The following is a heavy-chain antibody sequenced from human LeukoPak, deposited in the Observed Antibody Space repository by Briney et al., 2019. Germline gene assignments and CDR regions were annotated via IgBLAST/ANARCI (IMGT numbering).Heavy chain of an antibody. CDR1: GGSTTSGDYY. CDR3: ARDGGYNYGPFDC. D-gene: IGHD5-18*01. J-gene: IGHJ4*02. V-gene: IGHV4-31*03. CDR2: ISHTGIT. Sequence: SQTLSLTCTVSGGSTTSGDYYWSWIRQHPGKGLEWIGSISHTGITYYNPSLKSRLTISGDTSKNQFSLKLSSATAADTAVYYCARDGGYNYGPFDCWGQGTLVTVSS.